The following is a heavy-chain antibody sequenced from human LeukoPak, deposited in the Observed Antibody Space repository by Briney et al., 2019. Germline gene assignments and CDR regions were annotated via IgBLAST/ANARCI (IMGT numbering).Heavy chain of an antibody. CDR3: AKGQYFDWLSKDAFDI. D-gene: IGHD3-9*01. CDR1: GFTFSRYS. V-gene: IGHV3-23*01. J-gene: IGHJ3*02. Sequence: QSGGSLRLSCAASGFTFSRYSMNWVRQAPGKGLEWVSSISGSGGSTYSPDSVKGRFTISRDNSKNTLYLQMNSLRAEDTGLYYCAKGQYFDWLSKDAFDIWGQGTMVTVSS. CDR2: ISGSGGST.